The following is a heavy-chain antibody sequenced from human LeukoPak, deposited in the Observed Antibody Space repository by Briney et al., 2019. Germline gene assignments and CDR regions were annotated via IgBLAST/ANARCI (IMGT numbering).Heavy chain of an antibody. CDR3: ARPGARYDYVWGSYIDY. CDR1: GYTFTGYY. J-gene: IGHJ4*02. D-gene: IGHD3-16*01. CDR2: INPSGGST. V-gene: IGHV1-46*01. Sequence: ASVKVSCKASGYTFTGYYMHWVRQAPGQGLEWMGIINPSGGSTSYAQKFQGRVTMTRDMSTSTVYMELSSLRSEDTAVYYRARPGARYDYVWGSYIDYWGQGTLVTVSS.